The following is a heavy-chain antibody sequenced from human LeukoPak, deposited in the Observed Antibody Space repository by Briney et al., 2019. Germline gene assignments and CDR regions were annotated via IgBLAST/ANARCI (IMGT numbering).Heavy chain of an antibody. D-gene: IGHD1-26*01. V-gene: IGHV5-51*01. CDR1: GYSFTSSW. CDR2: IYPGDSDT. J-gene: IGHJ4*02. CDR3: AIYSDTYYFDH. Sequence: NRGDSLKISCKGSGYSFTSSWIGWVRQMPGKGLEWMGIIYPGDSDTRYSPSFQGQVTISADKSISTAYLQWSSLKASDTAMYYCAIYSDTYYFDHWGQGTLVTVCS.